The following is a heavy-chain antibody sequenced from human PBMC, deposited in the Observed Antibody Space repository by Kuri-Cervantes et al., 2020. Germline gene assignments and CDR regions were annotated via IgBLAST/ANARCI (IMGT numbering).Heavy chain of an antibody. Sequence: GGSLRLSCAASGFTFTSYWIGWVRQMPGKGLEWMGIIYPGDSDTRYSPSFQGQVTISADKSISTAYLQWSSLKASDTAMYYCARLGVVITMGFDYWGQGTLVTVSS. V-gene: IGHV5-51*01. CDR1: GFTFTSYW. D-gene: IGHD3-22*01. CDR2: IYPGDSDT. J-gene: IGHJ4*02. CDR3: ARLGVVITMGFDY.